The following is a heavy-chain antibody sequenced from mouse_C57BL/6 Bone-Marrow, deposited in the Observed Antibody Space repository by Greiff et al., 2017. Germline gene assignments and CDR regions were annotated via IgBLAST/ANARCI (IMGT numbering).Heavy chain of an antibody. CDR2: IYPRDGST. Sequence: VQLQESDAELVKPGASVKISCKVSGYTFTDHTIHWMKQRPEQGLEWIGYIYPRDGSTKYNEKFKGKATLTADKSSSTAYMQLNSLTSEDSAVYFCARSDYGSSLSYAMDYWGQGTSVTVSS. CDR3: ARSDYGSSLSYAMDY. D-gene: IGHD1-1*01. V-gene: IGHV1-78*01. J-gene: IGHJ4*01. CDR1: GYTFTDHT.